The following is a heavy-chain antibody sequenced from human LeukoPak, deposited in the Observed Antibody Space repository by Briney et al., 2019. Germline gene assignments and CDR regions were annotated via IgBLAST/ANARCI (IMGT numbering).Heavy chain of an antibody. Sequence: GGSLRLSCAASGFIFSDYYMDWVRQAPGKGLEWVSYISSSGSTISYAESVKGRFTVSRDNARNSVYLQMNSLRAEDTAVYHCARNFYDSSGYYRIDSWGQGTLVTVSS. J-gene: IGHJ4*02. CDR2: ISSSGSTI. CDR1: GFIFSDYY. D-gene: IGHD3-22*01. V-gene: IGHV3-11*01. CDR3: ARNFYDSSGYYRIDS.